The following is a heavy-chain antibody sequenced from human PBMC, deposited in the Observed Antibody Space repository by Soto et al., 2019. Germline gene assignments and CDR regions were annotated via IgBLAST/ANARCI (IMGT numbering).Heavy chain of an antibody. Sequence: NPSETLSLTCTVSGGSISSYYWSWIRQPPGKGLEWIGYIYYSGSTNYNPSLKSRVTISVDTSKNQFSLKLSSVTAADTAVYYCAIDCSGRSCPLGYWGQGTLVTVSS. CDR2: IYYSGST. V-gene: IGHV4-59*01. D-gene: IGHD2-15*01. CDR3: AIDCSGRSCPLGY. J-gene: IGHJ4*02. CDR1: GGSISSYY.